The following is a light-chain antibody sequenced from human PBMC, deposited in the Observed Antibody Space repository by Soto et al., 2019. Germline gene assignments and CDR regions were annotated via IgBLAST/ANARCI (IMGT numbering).Light chain of an antibody. CDR3: QQYGSSPAYT. CDR2: GAS. J-gene: IGKJ2*01. CDR1: QSVGRN. V-gene: IGKV3-15*01. Sequence: EIVMTQSPATLSVSPGERATLSCRASQSVGRNLAWYQLKPGQAPRLLIYGASTRATGIPARFSGSGSGTDFTLTISSLQSEDFAIYFCQQYGSSPAYTFGQGTKLEIK.